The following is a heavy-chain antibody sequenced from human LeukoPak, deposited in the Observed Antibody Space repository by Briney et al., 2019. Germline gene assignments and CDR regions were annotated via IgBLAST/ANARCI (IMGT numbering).Heavy chain of an antibody. D-gene: IGHD3-22*01. J-gene: IGHJ3*02. Sequence: GRSLRLSCAASGFTFSSYAMHWVRQAPGKGLEWVVVISYDGSNKYYAVSVKGRFTISRDNSKNTMYLQMNSLRAEDTAVYYCARPTNYYNSSGYPGDAFDIWGQGTMVTVSS. CDR1: GFTFSSYA. CDR2: ISYDGSNK. CDR3: ARPTNYYNSSGYPGDAFDI. V-gene: IGHV3-30-3*01.